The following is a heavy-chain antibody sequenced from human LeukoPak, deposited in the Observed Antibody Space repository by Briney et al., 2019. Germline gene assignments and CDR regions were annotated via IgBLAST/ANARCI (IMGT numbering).Heavy chain of an antibody. CDR2: IYYSGST. CDR3: ARGDGSGSSYRYYYYYYYMDV. CDR1: GGSISSYY. D-gene: IGHD3-10*01. V-gene: IGHV4-59*01. Sequence: AETLSLTCTVSGGSISSYYWSWIRQPPGKGLEWIGYIYYSGSTYYNPSLKSRVTISVDTSKNQFSLKLSSVTAADTTVYYCARGDGSGSSYRYYYYYYYMDVWGKGTTVTVSS. J-gene: IGHJ6*03.